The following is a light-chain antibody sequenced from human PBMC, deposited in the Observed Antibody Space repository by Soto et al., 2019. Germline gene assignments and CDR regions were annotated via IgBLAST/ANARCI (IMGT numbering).Light chain of an antibody. CDR3: TAWDGSLDIVL. V-gene: IGLV1-44*01. J-gene: IGLJ2*01. CDR1: RSNIGSNT. CDR2: STN. Sequence: QPVLTQPPSASGTPGQRVTISCSGGRSNIGSNTVNWYQQLPGSAPKLLIYSTNQRPSGVPDRFSGSKSGTSAALAISGLQSEDEADYYCTAWDGSLDIVLIGGGTKVTVL.